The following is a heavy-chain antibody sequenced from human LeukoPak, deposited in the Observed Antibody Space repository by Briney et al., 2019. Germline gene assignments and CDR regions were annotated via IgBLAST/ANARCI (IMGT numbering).Heavy chain of an antibody. V-gene: IGHV3-21*01. CDR2: ISSSSSYI. CDR3: ARGSQSLYYYSSSSPGYFDL. CDR1: GFTFSSYS. J-gene: IGHJ2*01. D-gene: IGHD6-6*01. Sequence: PGGSLRLSCAASGFTFSSYSMNWVRQAPGKGLEWVSSISSSSSYIYYADSVKGRFTISRDNAKNSLYLQMNSLRAEDTAVYYCARGSQSLYYYSSSSPGYFDLWGRGTLVTVSS.